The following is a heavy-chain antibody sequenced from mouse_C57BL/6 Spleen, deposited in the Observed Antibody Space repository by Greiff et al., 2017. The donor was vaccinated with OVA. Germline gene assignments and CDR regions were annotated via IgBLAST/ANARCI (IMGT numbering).Heavy chain of an antibody. CDR3: ARPYYYGSSYEYFDV. CDR1: GYSFTGYY. D-gene: IGHD1-1*01. CDR2: INPSTGGT. J-gene: IGHJ1*03. Sequence: DVKLQESGPELVKPGASVKISCKASGYSFTGYYMNWVKQSPEKSLEWIGEINPSTGGTTYNQKFKAKATLTVDKSSSTAYMQLKSLTSEDSAVYYCARPYYYGSSYEYFDVWGTGTTVTVSS. V-gene: IGHV1-42*01.